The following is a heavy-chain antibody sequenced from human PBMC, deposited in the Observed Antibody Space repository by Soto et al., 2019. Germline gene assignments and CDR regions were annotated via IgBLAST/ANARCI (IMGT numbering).Heavy chain of an antibody. J-gene: IGHJ4*02. CDR2: TYYRSKWYN. V-gene: IGHV6-1*01. D-gene: IGHD3-16*01. CDR3: ARDFPYYERSDSDFDY. CDR1: GDSVSGNSAA. Sequence: SQTLSLTCAISGDSVSGNSAAWNWIRQSPSRGLEWLGRTYYRSKWYNDYAVSVKSRITVTPDTSKNQFSLHLTSVTTDDTAVYYCARDFPYYERSDSDFDYWGQGARVTVSS.